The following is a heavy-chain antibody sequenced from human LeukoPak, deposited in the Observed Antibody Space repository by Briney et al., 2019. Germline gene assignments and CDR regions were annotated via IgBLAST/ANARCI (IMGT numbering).Heavy chain of an antibody. Sequence: ASVKVSCKASGYTFTGYYMHWVRQAPGQGLEWMGWINPNSGGTNYAQKFQGWVTMTRDTSISTAYMELSRLRSDDTAVYYCARLMGSDSGTYDYWGQGTLVTVSS. J-gene: IGHJ4*02. CDR2: INPNSGGT. D-gene: IGHD5-12*01. CDR3: ARLMGSDSGTYDY. V-gene: IGHV1-2*04. CDR1: GYTFTGYY.